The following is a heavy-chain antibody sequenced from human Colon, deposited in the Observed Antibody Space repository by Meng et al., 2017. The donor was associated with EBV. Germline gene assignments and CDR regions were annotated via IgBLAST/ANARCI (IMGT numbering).Heavy chain of an antibody. CDR2: IDDSGST. Sequence: VPQQEPGPGLVKPSGTRSLTCGVSGVSISSNIRWTWVRQPPGKGLEWIGDIDDSGSTNYNPSLNSRISISLDKSKNHFSLKVNSVTAADTAVYYCARGKQDAWELLAYWGQGALVTVSS. V-gene: IGHV4-4*02. CDR1: GVSISSNIR. D-gene: IGHD1-26*01. CDR3: ARGKQDAWELLAY. J-gene: IGHJ4*02.